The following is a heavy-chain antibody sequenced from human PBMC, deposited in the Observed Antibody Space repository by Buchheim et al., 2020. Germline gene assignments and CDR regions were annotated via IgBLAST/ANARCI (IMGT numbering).Heavy chain of an antibody. Sequence: VQLVESGGRLVQPGGSLRLSCVASGFTFRTYGMNWVRQAPGKGLEWVAVISFDGTKKYYAESVKGRFTISRDNSKNMLYLQMDSLRGEDTAVYYCAKDQYGDHEGGMDVWGQGTT. V-gene: IGHV3-30*18. D-gene: IGHD4-17*01. CDR2: ISFDGTKK. J-gene: IGHJ6*02. CDR3: AKDQYGDHEGGMDV. CDR1: GFTFRTYG.